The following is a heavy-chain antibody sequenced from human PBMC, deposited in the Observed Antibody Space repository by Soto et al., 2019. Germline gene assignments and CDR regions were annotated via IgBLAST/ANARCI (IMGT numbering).Heavy chain of an antibody. CDR3: ARGDTFSSGWPYFDY. Sequence: QVQLVESGGGVVQPGRSLRLSCAASGFTFSSYGMHWVRQAPGKGLEWVAFIGYDGSNKYYEDSVKGRFTISRDNSKNTLYLQMNSLRAEDTAVYYCARGDTFSSGWPYFDYWGQGTLVTVSS. J-gene: IGHJ4*02. CDR2: IGYDGSNK. V-gene: IGHV3-33*01. CDR1: GFTFSSYG. D-gene: IGHD6-19*01.